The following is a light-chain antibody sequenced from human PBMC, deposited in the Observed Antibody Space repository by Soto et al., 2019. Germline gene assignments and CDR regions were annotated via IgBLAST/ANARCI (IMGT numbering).Light chain of an antibody. CDR3: RSYRGSSALEV. CDR1: SSDVGGYNY. CDR2: DVT. J-gene: IGLJ1*01. Sequence: QSALTQPASVSGSPGQSITISCTGTSSDVGGYNYVSWYQQHPGKAPKLMIYDVTNRPSGVSDRFSGSKSGNTASLTISGLQAEDEANYYCRSYRGSSALEVFGAGTKVTVL. V-gene: IGLV2-14*01.